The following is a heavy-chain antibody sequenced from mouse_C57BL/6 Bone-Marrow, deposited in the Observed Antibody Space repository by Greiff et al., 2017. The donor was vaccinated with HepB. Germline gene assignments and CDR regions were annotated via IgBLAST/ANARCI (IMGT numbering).Heavy chain of an antibody. V-gene: IGHV5-6*01. CDR3: ARQEPGYFDV. J-gene: IGHJ1*03. CDR2: ISSGGSYT. Sequence: VQLKESGGDLVKPGGSLKLSCAASGFTFSSYGMSWVRQTPDKRLEWVATISSGGSYTYYPDSVKGRFTISRDNAKNTLYLQMSSLKSEDTAMYYCARQEPGYFDVWGTGTTVTVSS. CDR1: GFTFSSYG.